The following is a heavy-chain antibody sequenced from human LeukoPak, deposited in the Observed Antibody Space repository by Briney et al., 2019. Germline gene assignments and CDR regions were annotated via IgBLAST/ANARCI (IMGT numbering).Heavy chain of an antibody. Sequence: PSETLSLTCAAYGGSFSGYYWSWIRQPPGKGLEWIGEINHSGSTNYNPSLKSRVTISVDTSKNQFSLKLSSVTAADTAVYYCARARPGANYYYYYYMDVWGKGTTVTVSS. CDR3: ARARPGANYYYYYYMDV. V-gene: IGHV4-34*01. CDR1: GGSFSGYY. D-gene: IGHD1-26*01. CDR2: INHSGST. J-gene: IGHJ6*03.